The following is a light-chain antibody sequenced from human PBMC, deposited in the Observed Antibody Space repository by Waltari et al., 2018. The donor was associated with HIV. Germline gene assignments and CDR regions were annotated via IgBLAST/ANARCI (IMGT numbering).Light chain of an antibody. CDR2: EVN. CDR1: SSDVGGYNS. V-gene: IGLV2-14*03. Sequence: QSALTQPASVSGSPGQSITISCSGTSSDVGGYNSVSWYQQRPGKAPKLIIYEVNSRPSGLSDRFSGSKFGNTASLTISGLQVEDEADYYCSSYTTTYTYVFGSGTKVTVL. J-gene: IGLJ1*01. CDR3: SSYTTTYTYV.